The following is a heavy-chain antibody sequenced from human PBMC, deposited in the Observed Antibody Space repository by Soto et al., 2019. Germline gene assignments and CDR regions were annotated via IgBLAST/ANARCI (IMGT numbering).Heavy chain of an antibody. CDR3: ARQEVTTFGYFDY. CDR1: GGSISSSSYY. V-gene: IGHV4-39*01. J-gene: IGHJ4*02. Sequence: PSGTLSLTCTVSGGSISSSSYYWGWIRQPPGKGLEWIGSIYYSGSTYYNPSLKSRVTISVDTSKNQFSLKLSSVTAADTAVYYCARQEVTTFGYFDYWGQGTLVTVSS. D-gene: IGHD4-17*01. CDR2: IYYSGST.